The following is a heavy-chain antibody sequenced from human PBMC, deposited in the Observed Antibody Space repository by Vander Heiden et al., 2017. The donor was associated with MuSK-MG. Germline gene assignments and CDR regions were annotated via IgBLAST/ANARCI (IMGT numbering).Heavy chain of an antibody. V-gene: IGHV4-34*01. D-gene: IGHD3-9*01. CDR2: INHSGST. CDR3: ARSRPDYYDILTGYYADLDY. Sequence: QVQLQQWGAGLLKPSETLSLTCAVYGGSFSGYYWSWIRQPPGKGLEWIGEINHSGSTNYNPSLKSRVTISVDTSKNQFSLKLSSVTAADTAVYYCARSRPDYYDILTGYYADLDYWGQGTLVTVSS. CDR1: GGSFSGYY. J-gene: IGHJ4*02.